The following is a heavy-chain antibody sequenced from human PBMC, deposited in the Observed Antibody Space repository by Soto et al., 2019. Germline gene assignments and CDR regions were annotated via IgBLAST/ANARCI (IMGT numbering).Heavy chain of an antibody. D-gene: IGHD6-13*01. V-gene: IGHV4-30-4*01. J-gene: IGHJ5*02. CDR1: AGSLSSGDYY. Sequence: SQSMSLTCIVSAGSLSSGDYYWSWIRQPPGKGLEWTGYIYYSGSTYYNPALKRRVTVTVDTSKNQFSLKLSSVTAGDTAVYYCARGAGAAAAGTTNWFDPWGQGTLVTVSS. CDR3: ARGAGAAAAGTTNWFDP. CDR2: IYYSGST.